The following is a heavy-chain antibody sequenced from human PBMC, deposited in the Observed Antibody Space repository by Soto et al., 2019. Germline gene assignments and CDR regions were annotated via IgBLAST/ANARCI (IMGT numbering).Heavy chain of an antibody. CDR3: ARASLPQYYDSKTDY. J-gene: IGHJ4*02. Sequence: GGSLRLSCAASGFTFSSYAMHWVRQAPGKGLEWVAVISYDGSNKNYADSVKGRFTISRDNSKNTLYLQMNSLRAEDTAVYYCARASLPQYYDSKTDYWGQGTLVTVSS. D-gene: IGHD3-22*01. CDR1: GFTFSSYA. CDR2: ISYDGSNK. V-gene: IGHV3-30-3*01.